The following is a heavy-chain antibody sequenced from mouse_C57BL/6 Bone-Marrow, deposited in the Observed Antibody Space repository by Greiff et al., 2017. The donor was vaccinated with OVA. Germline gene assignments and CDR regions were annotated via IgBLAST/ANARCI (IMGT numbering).Heavy chain of an antibody. D-gene: IGHD1-1*01. J-gene: IGHJ2*01. V-gene: IGHV5-12*01. Sequence: DVQLVESGGGLVQPGGSLKLSCAASGFTFSDYYMYWVRQTPEKRLEWVAYINHGGGSTYYTDTVKGRFTISRDNAKNTLYLQMSRLKSEDTAMYYCARHRAVVPYYFDYWGQGTTLTVSS. CDR2: INHGGGST. CDR1: GFTFSDYY. CDR3: ARHRAVVPYYFDY.